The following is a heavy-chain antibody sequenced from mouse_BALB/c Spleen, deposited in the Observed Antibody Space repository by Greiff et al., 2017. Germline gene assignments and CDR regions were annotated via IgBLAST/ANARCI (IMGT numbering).Heavy chain of an antibody. CDR3: AREGSGYHYAMDD. CDR2: IWGDGST. V-gene: IGHV2-6-7*01. CDR1: GFSLTGYG. D-gene: IGHD3-1*01. Sequence: QVQLKESGPGLVAPSQSLSITCTVSGFSLTGYGVNWVRQPPGKGLEWLGMIWGDGSTDYNSALKSRLSISKDNSKSQVFLKMNSLQTDDTARYYCAREGSGYHYAMDDWGQGTSVTVSS. J-gene: IGHJ4*01.